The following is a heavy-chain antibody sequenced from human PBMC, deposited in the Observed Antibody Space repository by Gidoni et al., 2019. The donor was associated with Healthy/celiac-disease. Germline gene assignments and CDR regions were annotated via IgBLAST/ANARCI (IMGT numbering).Heavy chain of an antibody. J-gene: IGHJ6*03. CDR3: ARTPLPTTVRYYYYYYMDV. D-gene: IGHD4-4*01. Sequence: WVANIKQDGSEKYYVDSVKGRFTISRDNAKNSLYLQMNSLRAEDTAVYYCARTPLPTTVRYYYYYYMDVWGKGTTVTVSS. CDR2: IKQDGSEK. V-gene: IGHV3-7*04.